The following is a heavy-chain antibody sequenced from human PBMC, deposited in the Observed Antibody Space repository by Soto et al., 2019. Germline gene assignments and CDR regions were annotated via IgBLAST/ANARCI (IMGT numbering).Heavy chain of an antibody. Sequence: QVQLVQSGAEEKKPGASVRVSCKASGCTFARCAMHWVRQAPGQRLEWMGWINAGNGKTQYSQKFQGRVTITRDTSASTAYTELTSLRSEDTAVYYCASGWKDSNSRYGPDWFDPGGQGTLVTVSS. J-gene: IGHJ5*02. CDR2: INAGNGKT. CDR1: GCTFARCA. D-gene: IGHD6-13*01. CDR3: ASGWKDSNSRYGPDWFDP. V-gene: IGHV1-3*05.